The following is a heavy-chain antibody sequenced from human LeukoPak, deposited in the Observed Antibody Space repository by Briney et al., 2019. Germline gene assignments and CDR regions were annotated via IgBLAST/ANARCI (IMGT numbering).Heavy chain of an antibody. Sequence: SVKVSCKASGGTFSSYAISWVRQAPGQGLEWMGGIIPIFGTANYAQKFQGRVTITADESTSTAYMELSSLRSEDTAVYYCARVPGIAVADVGYYYGMDVWGQGTTVTVSS. V-gene: IGHV1-69*13. CDR1: GGTFSSYA. J-gene: IGHJ6*02. CDR2: IIPIFGTA. CDR3: ARVPGIAVADVGYYYGMDV. D-gene: IGHD6-19*01.